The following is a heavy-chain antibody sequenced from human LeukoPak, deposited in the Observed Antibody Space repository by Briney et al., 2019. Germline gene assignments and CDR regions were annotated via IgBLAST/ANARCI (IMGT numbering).Heavy chain of an antibody. CDR2: MNPNSGNT. CDR3: ARGLRWQQLVRGSYYFDY. D-gene: IGHD6-13*01. CDR1: GYTFTSYD. J-gene: IGHJ4*02. V-gene: IGHV1-8*03. Sequence: ASVKVSCKASGYTFTSYDINWVRQATGQGLEWMGWMNPNSGNTGYAQKFQGRVTITRNTSISTAYMELSSLRSEDTAVYYCARGLRWQQLVRGSYYFDYWGQGTLVTVSS.